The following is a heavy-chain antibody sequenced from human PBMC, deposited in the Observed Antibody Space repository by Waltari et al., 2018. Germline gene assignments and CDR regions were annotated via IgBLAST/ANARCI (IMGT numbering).Heavy chain of an antibody. V-gene: IGHV4-38-2*01. CDR1: GYSISSGYY. CDR3: ASSYDFWSGYGYFDY. J-gene: IGHJ4*02. D-gene: IGHD3-3*01. Sequence: QVQLQESGPGLVKPSETLSLTCAVSGYSISSGYYCGWIRQPPGKGLEWIGSIYHSGSTYYNPSLKSRVTISVDTSKNQFSLKLSSVTAADTAVYYCASSYDFWSGYGYFDYWGQGTLVTVSS. CDR2: IYHSGST.